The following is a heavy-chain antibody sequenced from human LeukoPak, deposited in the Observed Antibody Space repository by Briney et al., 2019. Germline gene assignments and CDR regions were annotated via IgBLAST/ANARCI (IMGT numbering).Heavy chain of an antibody. Sequence: PGGSLRLSCAASGFTFSSYAMSWVRQAPGKGLEWVSVISGSGGSTYYADSVKGRFTISRDNSKNTLYLQMNSLRGEDTAVYYCVKTGDASTWYPRDWFDPWGQGTLVTVSS. J-gene: IGHJ5*02. CDR1: GFTFSSYA. CDR2: ISGSGGST. V-gene: IGHV3-23*01. CDR3: VKTGDASTWYPRDWFDP. D-gene: IGHD6-13*01.